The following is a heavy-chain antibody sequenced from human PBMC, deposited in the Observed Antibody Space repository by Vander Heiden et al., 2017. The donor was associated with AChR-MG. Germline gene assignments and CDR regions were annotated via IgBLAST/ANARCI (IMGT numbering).Heavy chain of an antibody. CDR1: GGSVSSSSYY. V-gene: IGHV4-39*01. CDR2: MYYSGST. Sequence: QLQLQESGPGLVKPSATLSLTCTVSGGSVSSSSYYWGWIRQPPGKGLEWIASMYYSGSTYYNPSLKSRVTISADMSKNQFSLKLNSVTAADTAVFYCARLIFVGTLVRGVFDSWGQGTLGTVSS. CDR3: ARLIFVGTLVRGVFDS. J-gene: IGHJ4*02. D-gene: IGHD3-10*01.